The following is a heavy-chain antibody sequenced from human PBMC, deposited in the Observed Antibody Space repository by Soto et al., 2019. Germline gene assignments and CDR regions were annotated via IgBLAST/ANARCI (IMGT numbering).Heavy chain of an antibody. Sequence: GGSLRLSCAASEFTFRSYWMHWVRQSPGKGLVWVSRISGDGSGTNYADSVKGRFTISRDNAKNTVYLQIDSLRAEDTAVYYCARSLPGTYGAFDLWGQGTMVTDSS. D-gene: IGHD1-7*01. J-gene: IGHJ3*01. CDR3: ARSLPGTYGAFDL. CDR1: EFTFRSYW. V-gene: IGHV3-74*01. CDR2: ISGDGSGT.